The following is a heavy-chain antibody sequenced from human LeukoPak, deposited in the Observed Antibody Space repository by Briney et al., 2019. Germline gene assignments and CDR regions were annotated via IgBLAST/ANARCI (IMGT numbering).Heavy chain of an antibody. CDR3: ARAKIDRWTTVVTPVGWFDP. CDR2: IIPILGIA. D-gene: IGHD4-17*01. CDR1: GGTFSSYA. J-gene: IGHJ5*02. Sequence: SVKVSCKASGGTFSSYAISWVRQAPGQGLERMGRIIPILGIANYAQKFQGRVTITADKSTSTAYMELSSLRSEDTAVYYCARAKIDRWTTVVTPVGWFDPWGQGTLVTVSS. V-gene: IGHV1-69*04.